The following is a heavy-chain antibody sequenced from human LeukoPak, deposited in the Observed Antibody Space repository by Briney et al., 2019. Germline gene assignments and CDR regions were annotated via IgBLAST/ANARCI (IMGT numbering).Heavy chain of an antibody. D-gene: IGHD2-2*01. V-gene: IGHV3-23*01. CDR1: GFTFGSYA. CDR3: AKDLDCSSTTCYPDF. CDR2: ISGSGGST. Sequence: GGSLRLSCAASGFTFGSYAMSWVRQPPGKGLEGVSPISGSGGSTYYADSVKGRFTISRDSSKNTLYLQMNSLRAEDTAVYYCAKDLDCSSTTCYPDFWGQGTLVTVSS. J-gene: IGHJ4*02.